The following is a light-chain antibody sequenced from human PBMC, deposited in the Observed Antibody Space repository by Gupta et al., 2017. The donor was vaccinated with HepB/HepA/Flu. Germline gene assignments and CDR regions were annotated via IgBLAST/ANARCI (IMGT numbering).Light chain of an antibody. V-gene: IGKV1-39*01. J-gene: IGKJ1*01. Sequence: DIQMTQSPSSLSASVGDRVTITCRASQSISRYLNWYQQNPGKAPKLLIYAASSLQSGVPSRFSGSGSGTDFTLTISRLQPEDFANYFCRHSFSPPWTFGPGTKVEIK. CDR2: AAS. CDR1: QSISRY. CDR3: RHSFSPPWT.